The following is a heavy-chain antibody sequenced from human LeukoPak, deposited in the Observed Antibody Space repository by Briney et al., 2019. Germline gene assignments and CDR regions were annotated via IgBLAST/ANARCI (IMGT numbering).Heavy chain of an antibody. CDR3: ARRQGTTLSFDY. D-gene: IGHD1-1*01. CDR1: GYTFTSYG. CDR2: INAYNGNT. V-gene: IGHV1-18*01. Sequence: ASVKVSCKASGYTFTSYGISWVRQAPGQGLEWMGWINAYNGNTNYAQKLQGRVTMTTETSTSTAYMVLRSLRSDDTAVYYCARRQGTTLSFDYWGQGTLVTVSS. J-gene: IGHJ4*02.